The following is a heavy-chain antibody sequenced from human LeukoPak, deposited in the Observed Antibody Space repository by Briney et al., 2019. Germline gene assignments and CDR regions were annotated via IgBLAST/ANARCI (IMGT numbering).Heavy chain of an antibody. V-gene: IGHV4-59*08. CDR1: GGSISSYY. Sequence: PSETLSLTCTVSGGSISSYYWSWIRQPPGKGLEWVGYIYYSGSTNYNPSLKSRVTISVDTSKNQFSLKLSSVTAADTAVYYCARARGSYYVSNWFDPWGQGTLVTVSS. D-gene: IGHD3-10*01. CDR2: IYYSGST. CDR3: ARARGSYYVSNWFDP. J-gene: IGHJ5*02.